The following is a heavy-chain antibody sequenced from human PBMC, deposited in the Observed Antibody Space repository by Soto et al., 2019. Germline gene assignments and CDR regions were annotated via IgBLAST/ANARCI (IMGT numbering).Heavy chain of an antibody. Sequence: SETLSLTCAVYGGSLSGYYWSWIRQPPGKGLEWIGEINHSGSTNYNPSLKSRVTISVDTSKNQFSLKLSSVTAADTAVYYCARAAARRTGLDYWGQGTLVTVSS. V-gene: IGHV4-34*01. CDR2: INHSGST. J-gene: IGHJ4*02. D-gene: IGHD6-6*01. CDR3: ARAAARRTGLDY. CDR1: GGSLSGYY.